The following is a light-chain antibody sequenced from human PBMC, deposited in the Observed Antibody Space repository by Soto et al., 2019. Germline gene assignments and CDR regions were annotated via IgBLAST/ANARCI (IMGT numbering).Light chain of an antibody. CDR3: CSYAGTYSKM. Sequence: QSALTQPRSVSGSAGQSVTISCTGTSSDVGRYNCVSWYQQHPGKAPQLMIYDVTKRPSGVPDRFSGSKSGNTASLTISGLQAEDEADYYCCSYAGTYSKMFGGGTKLTVL. CDR2: DVT. V-gene: IGLV2-11*01. CDR1: SSDVGRYNC. J-gene: IGLJ3*02.